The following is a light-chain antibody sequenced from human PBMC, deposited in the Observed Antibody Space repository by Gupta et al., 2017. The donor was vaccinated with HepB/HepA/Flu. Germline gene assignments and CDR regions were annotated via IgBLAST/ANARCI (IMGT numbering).Light chain of an antibody. J-gene: IGLJ3*02. CDR1: SGSVSTNYY. Sequence: QTVVTQEPSFSVSPGGTVTLTCALSSGSVSTNYYPSWYQQTPGQAPRTLIYSTKTRSSGVPDRFSGSILGNKAALTITGAQADDESDYYCVLYMGSGIWVFGGGTKLTVL. CDR2: STK. V-gene: IGLV8-61*01. CDR3: VLYMGSGIWV.